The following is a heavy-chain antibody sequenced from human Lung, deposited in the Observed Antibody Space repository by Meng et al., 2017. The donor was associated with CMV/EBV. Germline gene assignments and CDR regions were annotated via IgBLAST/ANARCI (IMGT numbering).Heavy chain of an antibody. CDR3: ARDLVTGRTPYFYGMDV. CDR1: GGTFSSYG. CDR2: VIPMLGIV. J-gene: IGHJ6*02. V-gene: IGHV1-69*10. D-gene: IGHD1/OR15-1a*01. Sequence: SVXVSCKATGGTFSSYGVSWVRQAPGQGLEWMGGVIPMLGIVTYAQKFQGRITITADKSTSTSIAFMDLSSLRSDDTAVYYCARDLVTGRTPYFYGMDVXGQGXPVTVSS.